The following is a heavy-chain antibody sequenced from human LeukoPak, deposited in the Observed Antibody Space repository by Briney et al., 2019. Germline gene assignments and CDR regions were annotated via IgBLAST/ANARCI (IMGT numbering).Heavy chain of an antibody. D-gene: IGHD1-26*01. CDR2: IYYSGST. V-gene: IGHV4-59*01. CDR3: ARDLGYSGSYYYYYGMDV. CDR1: GGSISSYY. Sequence: PSETLSLTCTVSGGSISSYYWSWIRQPPGKGLEWIGYIYYSGSTNYNPSLQSRVTISVDTSKNQFSLKLSSVTAADTAVYYCARDLGYSGSYYYYYGMDVWGQGTTVTVSS. J-gene: IGHJ6*02.